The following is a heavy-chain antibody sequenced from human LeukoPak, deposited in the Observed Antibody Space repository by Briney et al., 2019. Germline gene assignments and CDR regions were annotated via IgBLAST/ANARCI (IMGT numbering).Heavy chain of an antibody. CDR2: IYTSGST. Sequence: PSETLSLTCTVSGGSISSYYWSWIRQPAGKGLEWIGRIYTSGSTNYNPSLKSRVTMSVDTSKNQFSLKLSSVTAADTAVYYCARVTYDYVWGSYRYYYMDVWGKGTTVTISS. D-gene: IGHD3-16*02. CDR3: ARVTYDYVWGSYRYYYMDV. J-gene: IGHJ6*03. V-gene: IGHV4-4*07. CDR1: GGSISSYY.